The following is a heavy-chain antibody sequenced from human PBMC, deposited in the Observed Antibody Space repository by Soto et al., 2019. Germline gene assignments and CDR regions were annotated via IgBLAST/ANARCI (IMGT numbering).Heavy chain of an antibody. CDR3: AKDRILRYFDWFLSYYYGMDV. D-gene: IGHD3-9*01. Sequence: GGSLRLSCAASGFTFSSYAMSWVRQAPGKGLEWVSAISSSGGSTYYADSVKGRFTISRDNSKNTLYLQMNSLRAEDTAVYYCAKDRILRYFDWFLSYYYGMDVWGQGTTVTVSS. CDR2: ISSSGGST. V-gene: IGHV3-23*01. CDR1: GFTFSSYA. J-gene: IGHJ6*02.